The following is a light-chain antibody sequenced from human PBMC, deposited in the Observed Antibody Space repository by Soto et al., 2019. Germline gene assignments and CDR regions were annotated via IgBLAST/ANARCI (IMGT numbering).Light chain of an antibody. CDR1: QSLGTT. CDR3: QQYNRRPIT. J-gene: IGKJ5*01. V-gene: IGKV3-15*01. CDR2: GAS. Sequence: EIVMTQSPAAQSVSPGESATLSCRASQSLGTTLAWYQQKPGQAPRLLIYGASNRATGVPARFSAGGSGTEFTLTINSLQSEDFAVYFCQQYNRRPITFGQGARLE.